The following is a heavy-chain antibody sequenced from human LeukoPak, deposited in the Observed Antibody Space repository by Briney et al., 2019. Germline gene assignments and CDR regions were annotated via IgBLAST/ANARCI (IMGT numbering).Heavy chain of an antibody. V-gene: IGHV3-11*06. CDR3: ARSGYCSSTSCYRWFDP. CDR1: GFTFSDYY. Sequence: GGSLRLSCEASGFTFSDYYMSWIRQAPGKGLEWVSYISSSSSYTNYADSVKGRFTISRDNAKNSLYLQMNSLRAEDTAVYYCARSGYCSSTSCYRWFDPWGQGTLVTVSS. J-gene: IGHJ5*02. D-gene: IGHD2-2*01. CDR2: ISSSSSYT.